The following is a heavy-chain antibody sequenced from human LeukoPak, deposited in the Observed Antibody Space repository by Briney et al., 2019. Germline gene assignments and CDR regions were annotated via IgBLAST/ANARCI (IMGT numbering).Heavy chain of an antibody. J-gene: IGHJ4*02. D-gene: IGHD5-24*01. CDR1: GFTFSNAW. Sequence: GGSLRLSCAASGFTFSNAWMSWVRQAPGKGLEWVGRIKSKTDGGTTDYAAPVKGRFTISRDDSKNTLYLQMNSLKTEDTAVYYCTTDLDRRDGYNFGYWGQGTLVTVSS. CDR3: TTDLDRRDGYNFGY. CDR2: IKSKTDGGTT. V-gene: IGHV3-15*01.